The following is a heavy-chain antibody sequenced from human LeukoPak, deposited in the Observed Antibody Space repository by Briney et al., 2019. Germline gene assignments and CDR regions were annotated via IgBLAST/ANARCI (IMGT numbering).Heavy chain of an antibody. V-gene: IGHV3-23*01. CDR1: GFTFSNYA. D-gene: IGHD3-22*01. CDR3: AKESGDSTGYYYNYYHYYMDV. CDR2: ISGSGGST. Sequence: PAGGSLRLSCAASGFTFSNYAMSWVRQAPGKGLEWVSGISGSGGSTYYADSVKGRFTISRDNSKSTLYLQMNSLRVEDTAVYYCAKESGDSTGYYYNYYHYYMDVWGKGTTVTVSS. J-gene: IGHJ6*03.